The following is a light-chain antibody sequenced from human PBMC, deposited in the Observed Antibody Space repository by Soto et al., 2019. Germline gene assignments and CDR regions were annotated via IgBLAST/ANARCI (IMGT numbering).Light chain of an antibody. CDR3: CSYTDGSSLV. V-gene: IGLV2-11*01. Sequence: QSALTQPRSVSGSPGQSVTVSCTGTGSDVGAYDFVSWYQQHPGKAPQLIIFEGNKRPSRVSDRFSGSMSANMASLTISGLQAEDEAEYYCCSYTDGSSLVFGGGTKVTVL. CDR1: GSDVGAYDF. CDR2: EGN. J-gene: IGLJ3*02.